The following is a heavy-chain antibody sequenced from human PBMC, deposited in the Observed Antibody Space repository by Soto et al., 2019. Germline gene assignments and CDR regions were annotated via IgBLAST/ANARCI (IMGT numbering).Heavy chain of an antibody. D-gene: IGHD3-16*01. CDR2: ISGSGGST. CDR1: GFTFSSYA. V-gene: IGHV3-23*01. CDR3: AIDIWADPTAFDI. J-gene: IGHJ3*02. Sequence: PGGSLRLSCAASGFTFSSYAMSWVRQAPGKGLEWVSAISGSGGSTYYADSVKGRFTISRDNSKNTLYLQMNSLRAEDTAVYYCAIDIWADPTAFDILGQGTIVTVSS.